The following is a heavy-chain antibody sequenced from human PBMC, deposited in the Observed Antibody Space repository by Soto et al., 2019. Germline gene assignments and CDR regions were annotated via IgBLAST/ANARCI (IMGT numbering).Heavy chain of an antibody. Sequence: GSLRLSCAASGFTFSSYSMNWVRQAPGKGLEWVSSISSSSSYIYYADSVKGRFTISRDNAKNSLYLQMNSLRAEDTAVYYCARDFPYLFGVVIIRDYYYYGMDVWGQGTTVTVS. CDR1: GFTFSSYS. V-gene: IGHV3-21*01. CDR2: ISSSSSYI. D-gene: IGHD3-3*01. CDR3: ARDFPYLFGVVIIRDYYYYGMDV. J-gene: IGHJ6*02.